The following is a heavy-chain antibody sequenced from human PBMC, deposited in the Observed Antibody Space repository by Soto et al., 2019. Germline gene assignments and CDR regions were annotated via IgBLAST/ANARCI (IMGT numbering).Heavy chain of an antibody. Sequence: QVQLVESGGGVVQPGRSLRLSCAASGFTFSSYAMHWVRQAPGKGLEWVAIISYDGSNKYYADSVKGRFTISRDNSKNTLYLQMNSRRAEDTAVYYCARGGLRLLEWLAYGMDVWGQGTTVTVSS. J-gene: IGHJ6*02. D-gene: IGHD3-3*01. CDR1: GFTFSSYA. CDR2: ISYDGSNK. CDR3: ARGGLRLLEWLAYGMDV. V-gene: IGHV3-30-3*01.